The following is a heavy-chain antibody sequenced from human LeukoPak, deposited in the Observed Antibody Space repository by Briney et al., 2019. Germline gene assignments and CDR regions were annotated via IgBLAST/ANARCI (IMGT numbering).Heavy chain of an antibody. CDR1: GYTLTDHH. D-gene: IGHD5-24*01. Sequence: ASVKVSCKASGYTLTDHHLIWVRQAPGQGLEWMGWIRPNSDGMRYAQEFQGRVTMTRDTSISTAYMELTSLTSDDTAIYYCARDPVDGYSHYDFWGQGTLVTVSS. J-gene: IGHJ4*02. CDR3: ARDPVDGYSHYDF. V-gene: IGHV1-2*02. CDR2: IRPNSDGM.